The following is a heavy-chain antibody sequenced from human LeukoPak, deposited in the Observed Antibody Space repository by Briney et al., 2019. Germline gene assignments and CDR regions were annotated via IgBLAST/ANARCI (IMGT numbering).Heavy chain of an antibody. J-gene: IGHJ6*03. Sequence: SETLSLTCTVSGYSISSGYYWGWIRQPPGKGLEWIGSIYHSGSTYYNPSLKSRVTISVDTSKNQFSLKLSSVTAADTAVYYCARVDSSSWYLRYYYYYYMDVWGKGTTVTVSS. V-gene: IGHV4-38-2*02. CDR2: IYHSGST. D-gene: IGHD6-13*01. CDR1: GYSISSGYY. CDR3: ARVDSSSWYLRYYYYYYMDV.